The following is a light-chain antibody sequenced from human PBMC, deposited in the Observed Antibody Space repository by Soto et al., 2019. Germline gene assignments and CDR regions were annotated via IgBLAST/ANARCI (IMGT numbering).Light chain of an antibody. CDR3: QQYNNWPPLT. CDR2: GAS. J-gene: IGKJ4*01. CDR1: QSVSSN. V-gene: IGKV3-15*01. Sequence: EIVMTQSPATLSVSPGERATLSCRASQSVSSNLAWYQQKPGQAPRLLIYGASTRATGVPGRFSGSGSATEFTLTISSLQSEDFAVYYCQQYNNWPPLTFGGGTKVDNK.